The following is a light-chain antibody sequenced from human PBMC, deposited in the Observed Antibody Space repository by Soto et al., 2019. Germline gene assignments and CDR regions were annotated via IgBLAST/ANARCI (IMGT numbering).Light chain of an antibody. CDR3: AAWDDSLNGVV. CDR2: SNN. V-gene: IGLV1-44*01. Sequence: QPVLTQPPSASGTPGQRVTISCSGSSSNIGSNTINWYQQVPGTAPKLLIYSNNQRPSGVPDRFSGSKSGTSASLAISGLQSEDEADYHCAAWDDSLNGVVFGGGTKLTVL. J-gene: IGLJ2*01. CDR1: SSNIGSNT.